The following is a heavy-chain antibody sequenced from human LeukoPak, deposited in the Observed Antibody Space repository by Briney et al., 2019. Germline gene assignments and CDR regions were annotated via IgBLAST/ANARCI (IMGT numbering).Heavy chain of an antibody. CDR2: ISSSGSTK. CDR1: GITFSSYS. CDR3: ARGGLSIMGY. J-gene: IGHJ4*02. Sequence: QSGGSLRLSCGASGITFSSYSMNRVRQAPGKGLEWVSYISSSGSTKYYADSVKGRFTISRDNARNSLYLQMNSLRAEDTAVYFCARGGLSIMGYWGQGTLVTVSS. D-gene: IGHD3-16*01. V-gene: IGHV3-48*01.